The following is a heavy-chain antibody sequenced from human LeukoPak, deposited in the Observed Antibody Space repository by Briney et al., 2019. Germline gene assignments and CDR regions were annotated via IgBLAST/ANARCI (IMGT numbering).Heavy chain of an antibody. CDR1: GYSISSGYY. CDR3: ARDSRSGWGNWFDP. V-gene: IGHV4-38-2*02. J-gene: IGHJ5*02. CDR2: IYHSGST. D-gene: IGHD6-19*01. Sequence: SSETLSLTCTVSGYSISSGYYWGWIRQPPGKGLEWIGSIYHSGSTYYNPSLKSRVTISVDTSKNQFSLKLSFVTAADTAVYYCARDSRSGWGNWFDPWGQGTLVTVSS.